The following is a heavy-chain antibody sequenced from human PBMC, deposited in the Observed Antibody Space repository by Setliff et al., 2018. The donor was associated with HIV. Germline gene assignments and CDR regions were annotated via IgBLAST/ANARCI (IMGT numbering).Heavy chain of an antibody. CDR3: VSNWGNY. CDR1: GFTFSSYT. D-gene: IGHD7-27*01. V-gene: IGHV3-21*01. CDR2: ITSFGYI. Sequence: GGSLRLSCAASGFTFSSYTMNWVRQAPGKGLEWVSSITSFGYIYYADSLKGRFTVSRDDAKNSLYLEMTDLRDEDTALYYCVSNWGNYWGQGTLVTV. J-gene: IGHJ4*02.